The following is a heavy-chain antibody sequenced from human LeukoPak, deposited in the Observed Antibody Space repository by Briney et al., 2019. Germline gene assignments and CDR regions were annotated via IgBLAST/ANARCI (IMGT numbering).Heavy chain of an antibody. CDR2: IYYSGST. CDR3: ARHEVRLEEQAWFDP. D-gene: IGHD1-1*01. CDR1: GGSISSSSYY. Sequence: SETLSLTCTVSGGSISSSSYYLGWFRKPPGKGLEWIGSIYYSGSTYYNPTLKSRVTISVATSKNQFSLKLSSVTAADTAVYCCARHEVRLEEQAWFDPWGQGTLVTVSS. V-gene: IGHV4-39*01. J-gene: IGHJ5*02.